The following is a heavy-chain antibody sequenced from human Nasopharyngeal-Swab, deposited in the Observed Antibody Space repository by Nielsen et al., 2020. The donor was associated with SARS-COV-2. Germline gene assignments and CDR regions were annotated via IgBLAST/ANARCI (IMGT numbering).Heavy chain of an antibody. CDR3: ARATQRYCSGGSCSTDFDY. V-gene: IGHV4-31*03. D-gene: IGHD2-15*01. J-gene: IGHJ4*02. CDR1: GGSISSGCYY. CDR2: IYYSGST. Sequence: LRLSCTVSGGSISSGCYYCSWSRQHPGKGLDWIGYIYYSGSTYYNPSLKSRVTISVDTSKNQFSLKLSSVTAADTAVYYCARATQRYCSGGSCSTDFDYWGQGTLVTVSS.